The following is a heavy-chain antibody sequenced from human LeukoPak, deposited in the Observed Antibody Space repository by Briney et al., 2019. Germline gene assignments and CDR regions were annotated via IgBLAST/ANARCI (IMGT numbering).Heavy chain of an antibody. CDR3: ARDYWWNYDY. CDR2: ISKDGSDK. J-gene: IGHJ4*02. V-gene: IGHV3-30-3*01. D-gene: IGHD1-7*01. Sequence: GGSLRLSCAASGFAFSDYAMHWVRQAPGKGLEWVAVISKDGSDKYYPGSVRGRFTISRDNSKNTIYLQMGSLRAEDTAIYYCARDYWWNYDYWGQGTLVTVSS. CDR1: GFAFSDYA.